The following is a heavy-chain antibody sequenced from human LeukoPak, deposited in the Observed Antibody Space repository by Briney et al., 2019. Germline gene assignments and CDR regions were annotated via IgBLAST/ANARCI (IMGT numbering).Heavy chain of an antibody. D-gene: IGHD6-19*01. Sequence: SETLSLTCTVSGGSISSYYRSWIRQPPGKGLEWIGEINHSGSTNYNPSLKSRVTISVDTSKNQFSLKLSSVTAADTAVYCCARIEQWLGLIDYWGQGTLVTVSS. CDR3: ARIEQWLGLIDY. V-gene: IGHV4-34*01. CDR2: INHSGST. CDR1: GGSISSYY. J-gene: IGHJ4*02.